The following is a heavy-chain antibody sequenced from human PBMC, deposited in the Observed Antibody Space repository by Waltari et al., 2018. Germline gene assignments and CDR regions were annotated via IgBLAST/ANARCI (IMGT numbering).Heavy chain of an antibody. J-gene: IGHJ6*03. CDR1: GGSISSSSYY. D-gene: IGHD3-10*01. V-gene: IGHV4-39*01. Sequence: QLQLQESGPGLVKPSETLSLTCTVSGGSISSSSYYWGWIRQPPGEGREWHGSIYYSGSTYYNPSLKSRVTISVDTSKNQFSLKLSSVTAADTAVYYCARHRKVGSGSYYKPNPFEYYYYMDVWGKGTTVTVSS. CDR3: ARHRKVGSGSYYKPNPFEYYYYMDV. CDR2: IYYSGST.